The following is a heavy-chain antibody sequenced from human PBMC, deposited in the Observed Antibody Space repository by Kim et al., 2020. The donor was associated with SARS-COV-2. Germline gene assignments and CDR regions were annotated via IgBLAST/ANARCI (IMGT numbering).Heavy chain of an antibody. CDR1: GFTFSNAW. Sequence: GGSLRLSCAASGFTFSNAWMSWVRQAPGKGLEWVGRIKSKTDGGTTDYAAPVKGRFTISRDDSKNTLYLQMNSLKTEDTAVYYCTTGDYYDSSGYYDDADYWGQGTLVTVSS. V-gene: IGHV3-15*01. CDR3: TTGDYYDSSGYYDDADY. J-gene: IGHJ4*02. D-gene: IGHD3-22*01. CDR2: IKSKTDGGTT.